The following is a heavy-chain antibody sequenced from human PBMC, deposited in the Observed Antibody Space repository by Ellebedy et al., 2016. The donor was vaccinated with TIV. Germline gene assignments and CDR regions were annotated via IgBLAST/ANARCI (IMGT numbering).Heavy chain of an antibody. Sequence: GESLKISCAASGFTFRSYWMTWVRQAKGKGLEWVANIYQDGSEKFYVDSVKGRFTISRDNAKNSLYLQMNSLRPEDTAVYYCARAARHDSSDFDDWGQGTLVTVSS. CDR3: ARAARHDSSDFDD. D-gene: IGHD3-22*01. CDR1: GFTFRSYW. CDR2: IYQDGSEK. J-gene: IGHJ4*02. V-gene: IGHV3-7*01.